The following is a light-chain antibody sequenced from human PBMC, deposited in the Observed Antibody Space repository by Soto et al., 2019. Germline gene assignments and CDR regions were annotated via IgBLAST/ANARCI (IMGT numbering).Light chain of an antibody. CDR2: EAS. CDR3: PLRSSWPPIT. V-gene: IGKV3-11*01. Sequence: IGLTQSPGLLSLSPGFIATLSRRASQSVSSHLAWYQQKPGQAPRLLIYEASNRATGIPARFSGSGSGTDFTLTISSLEPEDFAVYYCPLRSSWPPITFGQGARLE. CDR1: QSVSSH. J-gene: IGKJ5*01.